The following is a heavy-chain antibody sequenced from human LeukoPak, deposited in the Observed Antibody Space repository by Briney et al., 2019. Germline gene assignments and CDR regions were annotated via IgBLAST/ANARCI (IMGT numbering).Heavy chain of an antibody. CDR3: ARHEAQDFDY. CDR2: IYYSGTT. Sequence: PSETLSLTCTVSGGSISSSNYYWGWIRQPPGKGLEWIGSIYYSGTTYYSSSLKSRVIISVDTSKNQFSLKLSSVTATDTAVYYCARHEAQDFDYWGQGTLVTGSS. V-gene: IGHV4-39*01. CDR1: GGSISSSNYY. J-gene: IGHJ4*02.